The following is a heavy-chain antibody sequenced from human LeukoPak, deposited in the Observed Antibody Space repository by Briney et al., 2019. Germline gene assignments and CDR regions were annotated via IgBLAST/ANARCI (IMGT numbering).Heavy chain of an antibody. D-gene: IGHD2-2*01. Sequence: GGSLRLSCAASGFTFSSYGMHWVRQAPGKGLEWVAFIRYDGSNKYYADSVKGRFTISRDNSKNTLYLQMNSLRAEDTAVYYCAKDPVEYCSSTSCPYFDYWGQGTLVTVSS. CDR3: AKDPVEYCSSTSCPYFDY. J-gene: IGHJ4*02. CDR2: IRYDGSNK. V-gene: IGHV3-30*02. CDR1: GFTFSSYG.